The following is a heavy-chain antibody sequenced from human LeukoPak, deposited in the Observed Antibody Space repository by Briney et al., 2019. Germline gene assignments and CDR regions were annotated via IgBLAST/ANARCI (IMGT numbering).Heavy chain of an antibody. J-gene: IGHJ4*02. CDR3: TRVQMATITSDY. V-gene: IGHV3-49*04. CDR1: GFTFGDYA. D-gene: IGHD5-24*01. Sequence: PGGSLRLSCTASGFTFGDYAMSWVRRAPGKGLEWVGFIRSKTYGGTTEYAASVKGRFTISRDDSKSIAYLQMNSLKTEDTAVYYCTRVQMATITSDYWGQGTLATVSS. CDR2: IRSKTYGGTT.